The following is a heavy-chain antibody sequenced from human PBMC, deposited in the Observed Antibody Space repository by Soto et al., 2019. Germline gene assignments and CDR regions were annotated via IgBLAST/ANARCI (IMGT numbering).Heavy chain of an antibody. J-gene: IGHJ4*02. Sequence: QVQLQESGPGLGKPSETLSLTCSVSGGSVSSGSYYWSWIRQPPGKGLEWIGYISYSGRTNYNPSLKSRVTISVDPSKNQFSLKLSSVPAADTARYYCARSAGGVVDYWGQGTLVTVTS. D-gene: IGHD2-8*01. V-gene: IGHV4-61*01. CDR3: ARSAGGVVDY. CDR2: ISYSGRT. CDR1: GGSVSSGSYY.